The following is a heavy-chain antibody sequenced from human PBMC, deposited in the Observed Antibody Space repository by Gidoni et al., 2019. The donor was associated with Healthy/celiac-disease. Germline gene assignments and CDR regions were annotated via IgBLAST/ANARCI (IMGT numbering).Heavy chain of an antibody. D-gene: IGHD2-15*01. Sequence: EVQLVQSGAEVKKPGESLKISCKGSGYSFTSYWIGWVRQMPGKGLEWRGFIYPGDSDTRYSPSFQGQVTISADKSISTAYLQWSSLKASDTAMYYCARRDCSGGSCYEGGVDYWGQGTLVTVSS. CDR3: ARRDCSGGSCYEGGVDY. V-gene: IGHV5-51*01. J-gene: IGHJ4*02. CDR1: GYSFTSYW. CDR2: IYPGDSDT.